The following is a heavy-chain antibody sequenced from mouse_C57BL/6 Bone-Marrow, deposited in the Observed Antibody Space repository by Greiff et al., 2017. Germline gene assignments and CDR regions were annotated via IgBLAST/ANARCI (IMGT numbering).Heavy chain of an antibody. CDR2: IWGVGST. J-gene: IGHJ4*01. CDR1: GFSLTSYG. Sequence: VQRVESGPGLVAPSQSLSITCTVSGFSLTSYGVDWVRQSPGKGLEWLGVIWGVGSTNYNSALKSRLSISKDNSKSQVFLKMNSLQTDDTAMYYCARAYGSSGVDYAMDYWGQGTSVTVSS. V-gene: IGHV2-6*01. D-gene: IGHD1-1*01. CDR3: ARAYGSSGVDYAMDY.